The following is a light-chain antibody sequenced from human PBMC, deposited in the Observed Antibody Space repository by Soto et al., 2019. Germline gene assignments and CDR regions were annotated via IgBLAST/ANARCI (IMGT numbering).Light chain of an antibody. CDR2: DAS. CDR1: QGITNY. V-gene: IGKV1-33*01. Sequence: DIQMTQSPSSLSASIGDRVSITCRANQGITNYLNWYQQKPGRAPRLLIYDASNLETGVPSRFSGSGSGIEFTLTISNLQPEDTATYYCQQYDNLPRYTFAQGTRLEIK. J-gene: IGKJ2*01. CDR3: QQYDNLPRYT.